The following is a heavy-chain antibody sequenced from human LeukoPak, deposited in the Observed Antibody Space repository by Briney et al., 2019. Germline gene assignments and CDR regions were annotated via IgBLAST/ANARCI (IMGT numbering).Heavy chain of an antibody. CDR2: ISSSGSTI. J-gene: IGHJ6*02. CDR3: ARGRAYDSSGYYYPYYGMDV. Sequence: PGGSLRLSCAASRFTFSDYYMSWIRQDPGKGLEWVSLISSSGSTIYYADSVKGRFTISRDNAKNSLYLQMNSLRAEDTAVYYCARGRAYDSSGYYYPYYGMDVWGQGTTVTVSS. V-gene: IGHV3-11*01. D-gene: IGHD3-22*01. CDR1: RFTFSDYY.